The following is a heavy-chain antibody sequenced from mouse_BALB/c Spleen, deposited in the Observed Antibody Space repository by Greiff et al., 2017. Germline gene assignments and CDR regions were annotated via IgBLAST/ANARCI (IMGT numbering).Heavy chain of an antibody. J-gene: IGHJ4*01. Sequence: EVQLVESGGGLVKPGGSLKLSCAASGFTFSNYTMSWVRQTPEKRLEWVATISSGGSYTYYPDSVKGRFTISRDNAKNTLYLQMSSLKSEDTAMYYCTRDYDYDEGAMDYWGQGTSVTVSS. CDR3: TRDYDYDEGAMDY. D-gene: IGHD2-4*01. CDR1: GFTFSNYT. V-gene: IGHV5-6-4*01. CDR2: ISSGGSYT.